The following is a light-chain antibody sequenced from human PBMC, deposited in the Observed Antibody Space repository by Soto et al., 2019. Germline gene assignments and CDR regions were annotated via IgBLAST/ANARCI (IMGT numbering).Light chain of an antibody. CDR3: QQRSEAFA. CDR2: GAS. CDR1: QSVSSSN. J-gene: IGKJ5*01. V-gene: IGKV3D-20*02. Sequence: IVLTQSPVNLSLSPLDRATLYCRASQSVSSSNLAWYQQKRGQSPRLLIYGASTRAPGIPARFSGRGSGADFTLTISSLEREDCADYFWQQRSEAFAVGQGTRLEIK.